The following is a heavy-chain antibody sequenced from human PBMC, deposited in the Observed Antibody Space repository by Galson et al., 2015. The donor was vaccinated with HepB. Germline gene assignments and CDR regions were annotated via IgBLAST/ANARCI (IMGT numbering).Heavy chain of an antibody. V-gene: IGHV1-3*01. Sequence: SVKVSCKASGYTFTSYAMHWVRQAPGQRLEWMGWINAGNGNTKYSQKFQGRVTITRDTSASTAYMELSSLRSEDTAVYYCAREDHGSGSYYEPSTDAFDIWGQGTMVTVSS. CDR2: INAGNGNT. J-gene: IGHJ3*02. CDR1: GYTFTSYA. CDR3: AREDHGSGSYYEPSTDAFDI. D-gene: IGHD3-10*01.